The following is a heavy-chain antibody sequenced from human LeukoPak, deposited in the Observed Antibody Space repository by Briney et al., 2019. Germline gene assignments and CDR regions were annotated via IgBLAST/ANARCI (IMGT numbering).Heavy chain of an antibody. CDR1: GYTFAGYY. Sequence: GASVKVSCKASGYTFAGYYMHWVRQAPGQGLEWMGWINPNSGGTNYAQKFQGRVTMTRDTSISTAYMELSRLRSDDTAVYYCARDSYSSSNWFDPWGQGTLVTVSS. V-gene: IGHV1-2*02. CDR3: ARDSYSSSNWFDP. D-gene: IGHD6-13*01. CDR2: INPNSGGT. J-gene: IGHJ5*02.